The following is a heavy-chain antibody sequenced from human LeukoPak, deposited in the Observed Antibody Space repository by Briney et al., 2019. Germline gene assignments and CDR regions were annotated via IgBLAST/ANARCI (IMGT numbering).Heavy chain of an antibody. CDR1: GYTFTSYG. CDR2: IIPIVGAP. Sequence: ASVKVSCKASGYTFTSYGISWVRQAPGQGLEWMGGIIPIVGAPNSAQKFQGRVTITADESTSTAYMELSSLRSEDTAVYYCASRDGYNFWGQGTLVTVSS. V-gene: IGHV1-69*13. D-gene: IGHD5-24*01. J-gene: IGHJ4*02. CDR3: ASRDGYNF.